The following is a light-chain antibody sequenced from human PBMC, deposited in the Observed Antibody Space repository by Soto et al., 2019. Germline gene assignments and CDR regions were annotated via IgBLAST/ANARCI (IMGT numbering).Light chain of an antibody. CDR1: NIGTKS. CDR3: QVWDGNSDHVV. CDR2: DDT. V-gene: IGLV3-21*02. Sequence: SYELTQPPSESVAPGQTATITCGGDNIGTKSVHWYQQKPGQAPVVVVYDDTDRPSGIPERFSGSNSGNTATLTISSVEAGDEADYFCQVWDGNSDHVVFGGGTKLTVL. J-gene: IGLJ2*01.